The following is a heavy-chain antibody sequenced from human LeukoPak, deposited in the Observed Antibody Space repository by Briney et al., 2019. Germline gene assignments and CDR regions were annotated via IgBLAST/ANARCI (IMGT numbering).Heavy chain of an antibody. D-gene: IGHD6-13*01. CDR3: ASYYSSTHDY. Sequence: PGGSLRLSCTASGFTFSNYGMHWVRQAPGKGLEWVSYISSSSSTIYYADSVKGRFTISRDNAQNSLYLQMNSLRDEYTAVYYCASYYSSTHDYWGQGTLVTVSS. CDR1: GFTFSNYG. J-gene: IGHJ4*02. CDR2: ISSSSSTI. V-gene: IGHV3-48*02.